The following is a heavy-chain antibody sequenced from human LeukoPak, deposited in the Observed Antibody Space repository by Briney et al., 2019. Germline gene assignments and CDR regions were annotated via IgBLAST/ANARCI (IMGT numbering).Heavy chain of an antibody. Sequence: ESLRLSCAASGFTFSNAWMSWVRQAPGKGLEWIGEINHSGSTNYNPSLKSRVTISVDTSKNQFSLKLSSVTAADTAVYYCARGSSSWYRYFDYWGQGTLVTVSS. CDR2: INHSGST. D-gene: IGHD6-13*01. V-gene: IGHV4-34*01. J-gene: IGHJ4*02. CDR1: GFTFSNAW. CDR3: ARGSSSWYRYFDY.